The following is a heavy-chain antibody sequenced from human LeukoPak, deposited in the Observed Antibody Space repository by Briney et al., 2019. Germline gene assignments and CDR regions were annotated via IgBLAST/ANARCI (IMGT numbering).Heavy chain of an antibody. V-gene: IGHV3-53*01. CDR3: ARLGFVVPAVIFDY. Sequence: PGGSLRLSCAASGFTVSSNYMSWVRQAPGKGLEWVSVIYIGGSTYYTDSVKGLFTISTHISKNTLYLQMNSLRAEDTAMYYCARLGFVVPAVIFDYWGQGTLVTVSS. J-gene: IGHJ4*02. CDR1: GFTVSSNY. CDR2: IYIGGST. D-gene: IGHD2-2*02.